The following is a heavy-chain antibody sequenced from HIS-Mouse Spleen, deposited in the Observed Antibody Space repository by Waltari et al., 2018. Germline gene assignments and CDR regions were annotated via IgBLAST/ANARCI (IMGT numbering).Heavy chain of an antibody. J-gene: IGHJ2*01. Sequence: QLQLQESGPGLVKPSETLSLTGTVSGGSFSSISYYAGWIRQPPGKGLEWIGSIYYSGSTYYNPSLKSRVTISVDTSKNQFSLKLSSVTAADTAVYYCAREIPYSSSWYDWYFDLWGRGTLVTVSS. D-gene: IGHD6-13*01. V-gene: IGHV4-39*07. CDR2: IYYSGST. CDR3: AREIPYSSSWYDWYFDL. CDR1: GGSFSSISYY.